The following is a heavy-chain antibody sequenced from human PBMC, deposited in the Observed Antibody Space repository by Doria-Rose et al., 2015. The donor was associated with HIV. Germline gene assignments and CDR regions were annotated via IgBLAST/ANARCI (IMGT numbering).Heavy chain of an antibody. CDR2: IFSDDER. CDR3: ARIKSSRWYHKYYFDF. V-gene: IGHV2-26*01. J-gene: IGHJ4*02. D-gene: IGHD6-13*01. CDR1: GVSLSSPGMG. Sequence: QVQLVESGPVLVKPTETLTLTCTVSGVSLSSPGMGMSWIRQPPGKALEWLANIFSDDERSYKTSLKSRLTFSRGTSKSQVVLTMTDMDPVDTATYYCARIKSSRWYHKYYFDFWGQGTLVIVSA.